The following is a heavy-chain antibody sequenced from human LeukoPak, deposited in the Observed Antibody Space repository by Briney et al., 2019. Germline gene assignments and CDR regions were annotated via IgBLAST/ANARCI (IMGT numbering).Heavy chain of an antibody. V-gene: IGHV5-51*01. J-gene: IGHJ6*03. Sequence: GESLKISGKGSGYSFTSYWIGWVRQMPGKGLEWTGIIYPGDSDTRYSPSFQGQVTISADKSISTAYLQWSSLKASDTAMYYCARLWTADYYYYYMDVWGKGTTVTVSS. D-gene: IGHD3/OR15-3a*01. CDR2: IYPGDSDT. CDR3: ARLWTADYYYYYMDV. CDR1: GYSFTSYW.